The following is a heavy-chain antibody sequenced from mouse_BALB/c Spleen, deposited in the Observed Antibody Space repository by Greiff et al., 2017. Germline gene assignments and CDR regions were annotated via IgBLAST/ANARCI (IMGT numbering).Heavy chain of an antibody. CDR1: GFSLTGYG. Sequence: VMLVESGPGLVAPSQSLSITCTVSGFSLTGYGVNWVRQPPGKGLEWLGMIWGDGSTDYNSALKSRLSISKDNSKSQVFLKMNSLQTDDTARYYCARAPYYYGSSFYYAMDYWGQGTSVTVSS. CDR3: ARAPYYYGSSFYYAMDY. V-gene: IGHV2-6-7*01. J-gene: IGHJ4*01. CDR2: IWGDGST. D-gene: IGHD1-1*01.